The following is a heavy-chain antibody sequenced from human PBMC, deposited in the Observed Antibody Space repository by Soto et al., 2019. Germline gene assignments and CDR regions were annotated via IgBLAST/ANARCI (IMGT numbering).Heavy chain of an antibody. J-gene: IGHJ5*02. CDR1: GFTFSDHY. Sequence: GGSLRLSCAASGFTFSDHYMDWVRQAPGKGLEWVGRTRNKANSYTTEYAASVKGRFTISRDDSKNSLYLQMNSLKTEDTAVYYCARGAQGYSNRLDWFDPWGQGTLVTVSS. CDR3: ARGAQGYSNRLDWFDP. CDR2: TRNKANSYTT. V-gene: IGHV3-72*01. D-gene: IGHD4-4*01.